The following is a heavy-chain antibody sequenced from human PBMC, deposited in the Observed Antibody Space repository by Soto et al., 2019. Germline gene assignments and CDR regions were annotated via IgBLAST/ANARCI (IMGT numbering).Heavy chain of an antibody. J-gene: IGHJ1*01. CDR2: IYYSGST. D-gene: IGHD3-22*01. CDR1: GGSVSSGGYY. V-gene: IGHV4-31*03. Sequence: QVQLQESGPGLVKPSQTLSLTCTVSGGSVSSGGYYWSWIRQHPGKGLEWIGYIYYSGSTYYNPSLKSRVTISVDTSKNQFSLKLSSVTAADTAVYYCARDMYYYDSSGYLGPWGQGTLVTVSS. CDR3: ARDMYYYDSSGYLGP.